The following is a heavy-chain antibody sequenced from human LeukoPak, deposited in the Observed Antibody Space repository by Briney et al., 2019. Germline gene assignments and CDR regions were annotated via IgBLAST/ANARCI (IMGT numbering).Heavy chain of an antibody. Sequence: GGSLRLSCAASGFTFSSYGMHWVRQAPGKGLEWVAVISYDGSNKYYADSVKGRFTISRDNSKNTLYLQMNSLRSEDTAVYYCARDGGSGPHAALTYFDSWGQGTLVTVSS. D-gene: IGHD2-15*01. CDR3: ARDGGSGPHAALTYFDS. J-gene: IGHJ4*02. V-gene: IGHV3-30*03. CDR1: GFTFSSYG. CDR2: ISYDGSNK.